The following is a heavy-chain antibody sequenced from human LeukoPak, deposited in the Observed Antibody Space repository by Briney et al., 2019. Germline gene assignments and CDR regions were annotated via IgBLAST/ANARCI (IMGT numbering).Heavy chain of an antibody. CDR3: SRSLNY. CDR2: IKQDGSEK. CDR1: GFTFSDCW. J-gene: IGHJ4*02. Sequence: PGGALTLTCAASGFTFSDCWLDWVRQPPGKGLEWVANIKQDGSEKYYVDSVKGRFTISRDNAKNSLYLQMNSLRAEDTAVYYCSRSLNYWGQGTLVTVSS. V-gene: IGHV3-7*01.